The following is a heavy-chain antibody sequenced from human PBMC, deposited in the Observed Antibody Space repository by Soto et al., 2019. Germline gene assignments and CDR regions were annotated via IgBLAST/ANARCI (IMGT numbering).Heavy chain of an antibody. CDR1: GFTFSSFC. V-gene: IGHV3-74*01. J-gene: IGHJ4*02. CDR2: INSDGSST. CDR3: ASSVPRNPFDY. Sequence: PGGSLRLSCAASGFTFSSFCMHWVRQAPGKGLVWVSRINSDGSSTSYADSVKGRFTISRDNAKNTLYLQMNSLRAEDTAVYYCASSVPRNPFDYWGQGTLVTVSS.